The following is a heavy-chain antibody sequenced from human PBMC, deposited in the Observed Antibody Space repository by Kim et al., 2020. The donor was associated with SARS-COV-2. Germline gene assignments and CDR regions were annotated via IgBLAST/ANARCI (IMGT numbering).Heavy chain of an antibody. CDR2: IIPIFGTA. CDR3: ARDRGPRNYSGDYYYYGMDV. J-gene: IGHJ6*02. D-gene: IGHD6-19*01. Sequence: SVKVSCKAFGGTFSSYAISWVRQAPGQGLEWMGGIIPIFGTANYAQKFQGRVTITADESTSTAYMELSSLRSEDTAVYYCARDRGPRNYSGDYYYYGMDVWGQGTTVTVSS. V-gene: IGHV1-69*13. CDR1: GGTFSSYA.